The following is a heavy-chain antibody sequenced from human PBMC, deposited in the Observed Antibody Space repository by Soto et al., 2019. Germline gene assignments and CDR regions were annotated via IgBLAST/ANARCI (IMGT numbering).Heavy chain of an antibody. Sequence: KQSQTLSLTCAVYGGSFSGYYWSWIRQPPGKGLEWIGEINHSGSTNYNPSLKSRVTISVDTSKNQFSLKLSSVTAADTAVYYCARERPGTGRFDYWGQGTLVTVSS. V-gene: IGHV4-34*01. J-gene: IGHJ4*02. CDR1: GGSFSGYY. D-gene: IGHD1-1*01. CDR2: INHSGST. CDR3: ARERPGTGRFDY.